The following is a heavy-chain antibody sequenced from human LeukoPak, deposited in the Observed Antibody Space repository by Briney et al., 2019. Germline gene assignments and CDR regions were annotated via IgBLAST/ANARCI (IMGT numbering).Heavy chain of an antibody. CDR1: GGTFSSYA. Sequence: ASVKVSCKASGGTFSSYAISWVRQAPGQGLEWMGGIIPIFGTANYAQKFQGRVTITADKSTSTAYMELSSLRSEDTAVYYCARGIRYFDWLRSNYYYYYMDVWGKGTTVTISS. D-gene: IGHD3-9*01. V-gene: IGHV1-69*06. J-gene: IGHJ6*03. CDR3: ARGIRYFDWLRSNYYYYYMDV. CDR2: IIPIFGTA.